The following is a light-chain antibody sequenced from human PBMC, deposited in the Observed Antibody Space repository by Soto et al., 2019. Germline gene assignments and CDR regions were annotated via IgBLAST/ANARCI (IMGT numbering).Light chain of an antibody. CDR2: GAS. CDR3: YQYGSLPRT. J-gene: IGKJ1*01. Sequence: ENVLTQSPGTLSLSPWERATLSCRASQFVSSKYLAWYQQKRGQGPRLLIYGASNRATGIPDRFSGSGSGTDFTLTVSRLEPEDFAVYYCYQYGSLPRTFGQGTRVEI. V-gene: IGKV3-20*01. CDR1: QFVSSKY.